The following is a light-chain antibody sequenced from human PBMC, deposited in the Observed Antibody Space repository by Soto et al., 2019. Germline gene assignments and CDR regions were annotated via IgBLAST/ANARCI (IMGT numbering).Light chain of an antibody. CDR3: QQYGSSQT. J-gene: IGKJ1*01. CDR1: QFVTSN. Sequence: EIVLTQSPVTLSLSPGEIATLSFRASQFVTSNLAFYQQKPGQAPRLLIYGASTRATGIPAMFSCSGSGTDFTLTISRLEPEDFAVYCCQQYGSSQTFGQGTKV. V-gene: IGKV3-20*01. CDR2: GAS.